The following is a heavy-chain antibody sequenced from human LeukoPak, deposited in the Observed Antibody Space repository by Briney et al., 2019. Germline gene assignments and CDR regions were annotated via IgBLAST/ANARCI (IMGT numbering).Heavy chain of an antibody. CDR3: AKGIPYYYDSSGIFGYFDY. J-gene: IGHJ4*02. CDR1: GFTFNSYW. V-gene: IGHV3-7*03. D-gene: IGHD3-22*01. Sequence: GGSLRLSCAASGFTFNSYWMTWVRQAPGKGLEWVADIKQDGSDKYYADSVKGRFTISRDNSKNSLYLQMNSLRTEDTALYYCAKGIPYYYDSSGIFGYFDYWGQGTLVTVSS. CDR2: IKQDGSDK.